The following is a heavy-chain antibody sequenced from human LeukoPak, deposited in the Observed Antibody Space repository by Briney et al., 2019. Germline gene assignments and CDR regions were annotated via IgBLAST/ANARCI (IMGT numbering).Heavy chain of an antibody. D-gene: IGHD3-3*01. CDR2: IKQGGNEK. J-gene: IGHJ4*02. Sequence: PGGSLRLSCAASGFTFSSYYMSWVRQAPGKGLEWVANIKQGGNEKYYVDSVNGRFTISRDNAKNSLFLQINTLRAEDTAVYYCARDLFPLVTNFGVLSYFDYWGQGTLVTVSS. CDR3: ARDLFPLVTNFGVLSYFDY. V-gene: IGHV3-7*01. CDR1: GFTFSSYY.